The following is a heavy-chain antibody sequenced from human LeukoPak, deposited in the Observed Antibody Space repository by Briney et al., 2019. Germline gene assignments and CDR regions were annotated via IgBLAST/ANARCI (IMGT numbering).Heavy chain of an antibody. CDR1: GYSISSGYY. CDR3: ARRAYDSSGYYLDY. J-gene: IGHJ4*02. Sequence: SETLSLTCTVSGYSISSGYYWGWIRQPPGKGLEWIGSIYHSGSTYYNPSLKSRVTISVDTSKNQFSLKLSSVTAADTAVYYCARRAYDSSGYYLDYWGQGTLVTVSS. CDR2: IYHSGST. V-gene: IGHV4-38-2*02. D-gene: IGHD3-22*01.